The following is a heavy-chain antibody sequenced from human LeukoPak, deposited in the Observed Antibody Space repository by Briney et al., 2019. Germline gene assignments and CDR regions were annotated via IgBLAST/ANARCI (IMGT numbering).Heavy chain of an antibody. CDR1: GYTFTGYY. J-gene: IGHJ3*02. D-gene: IGHD3-22*01. V-gene: IGHV1-24*01. Sequence: GASVKVSCKASGYTFTGYYIHWVRQAPGKGLEWMGGFDPEDGETVYAQKFQGRVTMTEDTSTDTAYMGLSSLRSEDTAVYYCATDRRYYYDSSGYYPYDAFDIWGQGTMVTVSS. CDR3: ATDRRYYYDSSGYYPYDAFDI. CDR2: FDPEDGET.